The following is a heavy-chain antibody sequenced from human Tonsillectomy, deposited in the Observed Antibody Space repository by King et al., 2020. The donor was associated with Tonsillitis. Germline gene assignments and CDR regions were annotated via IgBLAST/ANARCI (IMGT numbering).Heavy chain of an antibody. CDR1: GFTFNLYS. J-gene: IGHJ4*02. CDR3: ARDRQYTVPLGY. D-gene: IGHD2-2*02. V-gene: IGHV3-7*01. CDR2: IKEDGSEK. Sequence: VQLVESGGGLVQPGGSLRLSCAGSGFTFNLYSMSWVRQAPGKGLEWVANIKEDGSEKYYVDSVKGRFTISRDNTKRSLYLQMNSLRAEDTAVYYCARDRQYTVPLGYWGQGTLVTVSS.